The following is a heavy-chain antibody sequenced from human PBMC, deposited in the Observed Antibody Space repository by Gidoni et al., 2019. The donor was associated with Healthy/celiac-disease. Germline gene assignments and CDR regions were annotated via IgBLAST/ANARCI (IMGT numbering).Heavy chain of an antibody. J-gene: IGHJ4*02. Sequence: EVQLLESGGGLVQPGGSLCLSCPASGFTFSSYAMSWVRQAPGKWLEWVSAISGSGGSTYYADSVKGRFTISRDNSKNTLYLQMNSLRAEDTAVYYCAKDQYYDSSGSNYFDYWGQGTLVTVSS. D-gene: IGHD3-22*01. V-gene: IGHV3-23*01. CDR1: GFTFSSYA. CDR2: ISGSGGST. CDR3: AKDQYYDSSGSNYFDY.